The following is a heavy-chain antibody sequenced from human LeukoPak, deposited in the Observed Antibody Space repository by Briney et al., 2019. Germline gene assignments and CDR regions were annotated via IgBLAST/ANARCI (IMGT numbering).Heavy chain of an antibody. Sequence: GGSLRLSCEASGFTFGTFWMSWVRQAPGKGLEWVANIKQGGSEKNYVDSVKGRFTIARDDAKKSLYLQMNSLRAEDTAVYFCARDKGGMVPFDYWGQGTLVTVSS. V-gene: IGHV3-7*01. CDR2: IKQGGSEK. D-gene: IGHD3-10*01. CDR1: GFTFGTFW. J-gene: IGHJ4*02. CDR3: ARDKGGMVPFDY.